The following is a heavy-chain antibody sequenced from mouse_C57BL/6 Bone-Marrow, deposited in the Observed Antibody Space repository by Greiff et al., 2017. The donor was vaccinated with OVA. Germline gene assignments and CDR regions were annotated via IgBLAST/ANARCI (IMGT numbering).Heavy chain of an antibody. CDR1: GFTFTDYY. CDR3: ARSDSYWYFDV. CDR2: LRNKANGYTP. J-gene: IGHJ1*03. Sequence: EVKLMESGGGLVQPGGSLSLSCAASGFTFTDYYMSWVRQPPGTALEWLGFLRNKANGYTPASSASVKGRFTISRDNSQSILYIQMNALRAEDSATYYCARSDSYWYFDVWGTGTTVTVSS. V-gene: IGHV7-3*01.